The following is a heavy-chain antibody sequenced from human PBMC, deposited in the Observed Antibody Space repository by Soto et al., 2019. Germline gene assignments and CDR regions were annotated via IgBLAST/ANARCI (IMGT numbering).Heavy chain of an antibody. Sequence: GGSLRPSCAASGFTFSNAWMSWVRQAPGKGLEWVGRIKSKTDGGTTDYAASVKGRFTISRDDAESIAYLQMNSLKIEDTAVYYCSAHRSSLTMRRGITIGDYYYNGMDVWGQGTTVTVSS. J-gene: IGHJ6*02. V-gene: IGHV3-15*01. D-gene: IGHD3-10*01. CDR2: IKSKTDGGTT. CDR1: GFTFSNAW. CDR3: SAHRSSLTMRRGITIGDYYYNGMDV.